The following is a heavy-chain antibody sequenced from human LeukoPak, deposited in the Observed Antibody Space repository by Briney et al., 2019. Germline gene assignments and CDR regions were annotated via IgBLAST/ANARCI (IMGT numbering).Heavy chain of an antibody. CDR1: GFTVSSNY. V-gene: IGHV3-53*05. CDR3: AKDFDYGMRSSWVGMEFDP. J-gene: IGHJ5*02. D-gene: IGHD6-13*01. CDR2: IYSGGST. Sequence: QSGGSLRLSCAASGFTVSSNYMSWVRQAPGKGLEWVSVIYSGGSTYYADSVKGRFTISRDNSKNTLYLQMNSLRAEDTAVYYCAKDFDYGMRSSWVGMEFDPWGQGTLVTVSS.